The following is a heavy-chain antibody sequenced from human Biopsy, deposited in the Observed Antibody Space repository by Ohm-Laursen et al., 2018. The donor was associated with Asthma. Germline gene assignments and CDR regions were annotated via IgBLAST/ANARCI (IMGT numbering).Heavy chain of an antibody. CDR2: ISGSGGST. CDR3: ARTFHFWSPYHAEHYQL. D-gene: IGHD3-3*01. V-gene: IGHV3-23*01. CDR1: GFTFSGYA. Sequence: SLRLSCTASGFTFSGYAMSWVRQAPGKGLEWVSAISGSGGSTYYADSVKGRFTISRDNSKNTLYLQMNSLRAEDTAVYYCARTFHFWSPYHAEHYQLWGQGTLVTVSS. J-gene: IGHJ1*01.